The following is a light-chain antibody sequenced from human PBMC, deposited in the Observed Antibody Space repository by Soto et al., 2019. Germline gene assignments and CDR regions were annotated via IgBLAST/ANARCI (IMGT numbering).Light chain of an antibody. CDR1: QSLLHSNGYNF. Sequence: DIVMTQSPLSLPVTPGEPASTSCRSSQSLLHSNGYNFLDCYLQKPGQSPQLLISLGSDRASGVPDRFSGSGAGTDFTQKISRVEAEDVGVYYCMQALQTPPHVTLGQGTKLEIK. V-gene: IGKV2-28*01. CDR3: MQALQTPPHVT. J-gene: IGKJ2*01. CDR2: LGS.